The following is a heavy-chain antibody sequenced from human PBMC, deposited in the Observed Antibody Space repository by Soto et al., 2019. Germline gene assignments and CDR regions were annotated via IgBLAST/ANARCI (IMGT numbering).Heavy chain of an antibody. CDR3: ARTGGGMAARPLEY. V-gene: IGHV1-18*04. CDR2: ISAYNGNK. J-gene: IGHJ4*02. Sequence: QVQLVQSGGEVKKPGASVEVSCRTSGYMFTTYGMSWVRQAPGQGLEWMAWISAYNGNKKYAQKFQGRVTMTTDTSTSTVSMELRNLTSDDTATYFCARTGGGMAARPLEYWGQGTLVTVSS. D-gene: IGHD6-6*01. CDR1: GYMFTTYG.